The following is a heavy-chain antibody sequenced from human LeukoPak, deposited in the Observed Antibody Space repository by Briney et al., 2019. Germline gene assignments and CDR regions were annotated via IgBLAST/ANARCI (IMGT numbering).Heavy chain of an antibody. Sequence: GESLKTSCKGSGYSFTSFWIGWVRQMPGKGLEWMVIIYPGDSYTIYSPSFQGQVTISADKSINTAFLQWSSLKASDTDMYECARSLRRITIFGVDRDAFDIWGQGTMVTVCS. V-gene: IGHV5-51*01. J-gene: IGHJ3*02. CDR2: IYPGDSYT. CDR1: GYSFTSFW. CDR3: ARSLRRITIFGVDRDAFDI. D-gene: IGHD3-3*01.